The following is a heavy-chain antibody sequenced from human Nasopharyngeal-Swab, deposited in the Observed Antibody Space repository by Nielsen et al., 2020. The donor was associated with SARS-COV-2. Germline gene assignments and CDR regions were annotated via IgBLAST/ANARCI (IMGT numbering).Heavy chain of an antibody. V-gene: IGHV3-23*01. CDR3: AKGRYCSGGSCYEDDY. Sequence: WIRQPPGKGLEWVSAISGSGGSTYYADSVKGRFTISRDNSKNTLYLQMNSLRAEDTAVYYCAKGRYCSGGSCYEDDYWGQGTLVTVSS. CDR2: ISGSGGST. D-gene: IGHD2-15*01. J-gene: IGHJ4*02.